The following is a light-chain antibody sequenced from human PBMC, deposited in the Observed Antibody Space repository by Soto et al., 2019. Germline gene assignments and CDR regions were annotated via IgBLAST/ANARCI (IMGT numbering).Light chain of an antibody. CDR3: SSYANSNTYV. CDR2: EVS. J-gene: IGLJ1*01. V-gene: IGLV2-14*01. CDR1: SSDVGGYNY. Sequence: QSALTQPASVSGSPGQSITISCTGTSSDVGGYNYVSWYQQHPGKAPKLMIYEVSNRPFGVSNRFSGSKSGNTASLTISGLLAEDEADYYCSSYANSNTYVFGTGTKLTVL.